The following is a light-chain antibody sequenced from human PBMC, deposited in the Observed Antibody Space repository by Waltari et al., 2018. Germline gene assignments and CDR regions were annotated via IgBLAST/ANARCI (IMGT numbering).Light chain of an antibody. V-gene: IGKV2-40*01. CDR1: HSLVDRADGNTY. J-gene: IGKJ4*01. CDR2: MVS. CDR3: MQRMEFPLT. Sequence: VVLTQTPLSLPVTLGEPASISCTSSHSLVDRADGNTYLDWFLQKSGQSPQRLIFMVSHRASGVPDRFSGSGSGSDFTLQISRVEADDVGIYYCMQRMEFPLTFGGGTKVEIK.